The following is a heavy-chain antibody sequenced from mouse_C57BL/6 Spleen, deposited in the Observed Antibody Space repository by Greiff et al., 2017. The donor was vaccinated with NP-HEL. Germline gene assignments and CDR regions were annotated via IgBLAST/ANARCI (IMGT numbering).Heavy chain of an antibody. D-gene: IGHD1-1*01. V-gene: IGHV1-26*01. CDR1: GYTFTDYY. CDR3: ARPSYYYGSSFDY. Sequence: EVQLHQSGPELVKPGASVKISCKASGYTFTDYYMNWVKQSHGKSLEWIGDINPNNGGTSYNQKFKGKATLTVDKSSSTAYMELRSLTSEDSAVYYCARPSYYYGSSFDYWGQGTTLTVSS. J-gene: IGHJ2*01. CDR2: INPNNGGT.